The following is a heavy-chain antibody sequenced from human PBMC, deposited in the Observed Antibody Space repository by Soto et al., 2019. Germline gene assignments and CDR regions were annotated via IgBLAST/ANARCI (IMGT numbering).Heavy chain of an antibody. CDR3: ARESGYYFDY. CDR1: GGYISGYD. D-gene: IGHD3-22*01. J-gene: IGHJ4*02. Sequence: SETLPLTCTVAGGYISGYDWSWIRQPPGKGLEWIGYIYYSGSTNYNPSLKSRVTISVDTSKNQFSLKLSSVTAADTAVYYCARESGYYFDYWGQGTLVTVSS. V-gene: IGHV4-59*01. CDR2: IYYSGST.